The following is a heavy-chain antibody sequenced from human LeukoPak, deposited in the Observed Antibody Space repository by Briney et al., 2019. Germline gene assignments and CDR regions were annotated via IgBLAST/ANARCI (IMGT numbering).Heavy chain of an antibody. V-gene: IGHV1-18*01. CDR2: ISAYNGNT. CDR1: GYTFTSYG. D-gene: IGHD2-15*01. Sequence: APVKVSCEASGYTFTSYGISWVRQAPGQGLEWMGWISAYNGNTNYAQKLQGRVTMTTDTSTSTAYMELRSLRSDDTAVYYCARDQGYCSGGSCYYIDYWGQGTLVTVSS. CDR3: ARDQGYCSGGSCYYIDY. J-gene: IGHJ4*02.